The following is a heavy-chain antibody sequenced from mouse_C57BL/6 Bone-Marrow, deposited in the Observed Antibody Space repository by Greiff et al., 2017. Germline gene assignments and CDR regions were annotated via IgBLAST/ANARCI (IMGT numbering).Heavy chain of an antibody. CDR2: IYPRSGNT. Sequence: VQLQQSGAELARPGASVKLSCKASGYTFTSYGISWVKQRTGQGLEWIGEIYPRSGNTYYTEKFKGKATLTADKSSSTAYMELRSLTSEDSAVYFCARSRWLPYAYWGQGTLVTVSA. CDR3: ARSRWLPYAY. CDR1: GYTFTSYG. D-gene: IGHD2-2*01. V-gene: IGHV1-81*01. J-gene: IGHJ3*01.